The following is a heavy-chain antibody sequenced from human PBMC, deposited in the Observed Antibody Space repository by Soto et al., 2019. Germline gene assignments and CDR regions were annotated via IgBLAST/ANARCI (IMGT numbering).Heavy chain of an antibody. CDR2: FDPEDGET. J-gene: IGHJ3*02. D-gene: IGHD3-22*01. Sequence: ASVKGSCKVSGYTLTELSMHWVRQAPGKGREWMGGFDPEDGETIYAQKFQGRVTMTEDTSTDTAYMELSSLRSEDTAVYYCATYYYDSSGYLGGAFDIWGQGTMVTVSS. CDR1: GYTLTELS. CDR3: ATYYYDSSGYLGGAFDI. V-gene: IGHV1-24*01.